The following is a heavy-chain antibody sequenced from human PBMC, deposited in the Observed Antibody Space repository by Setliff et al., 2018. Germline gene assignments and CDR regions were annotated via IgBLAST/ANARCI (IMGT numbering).Heavy chain of an antibody. J-gene: IGHJ6*04. Sequence: SETLSLTCTVSGAPINSGFYYWTWIRQPAGKGLEWIGTIYYSGTTYYNPSLKSRVTISIDTSKNQFSLNLRSVTAADTAVYFCARQPSSGAYYNPRPYYFDYWGKGTTVTVSS. V-gene: IGHV4-61*10. CDR2: IYYSGTT. D-gene: IGHD3-10*01. CDR1: GAPINSGFYY. CDR3: ARQPSSGAYYNPRPYYFDY.